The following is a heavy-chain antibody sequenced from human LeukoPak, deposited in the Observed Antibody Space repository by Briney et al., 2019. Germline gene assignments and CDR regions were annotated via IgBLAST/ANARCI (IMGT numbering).Heavy chain of an antibody. J-gene: IGHJ4*02. V-gene: IGHV4-39*07. CDR2: IYYSGST. Sequence: SETLSLTCTVSGGSISSSSYYWGWIRQPPGKGLEWIGSIYYSGSTYYNPSLKSRVTISVDTSKNQFSLKLSSVTAADTAVYYCARGFRLDYYDSSGHYFDYWGQGTLVTVSS. D-gene: IGHD3-22*01. CDR3: ARGFRLDYYDSSGHYFDY. CDR1: GGSISSSSYY.